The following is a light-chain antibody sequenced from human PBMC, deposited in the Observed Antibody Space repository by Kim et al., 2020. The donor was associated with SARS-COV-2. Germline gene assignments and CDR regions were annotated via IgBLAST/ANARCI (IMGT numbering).Light chain of an antibody. CDR2: DIS. V-gene: IGLV7-46*01. CDR1: TGAVTSRHY. J-gene: IGLJ2*01. CDR3: LLSYSDARPVE. Sequence: QAVVTQEPSLTVSPGGTVTLTCGSTTGAVTSRHYPYWLQQKPGQAPRTLIYDISTKHSWTPARCSGSLLGGKAALTLSGAQPEDEAEYYCLLSYSDARPVEFGGGTQLTVL.